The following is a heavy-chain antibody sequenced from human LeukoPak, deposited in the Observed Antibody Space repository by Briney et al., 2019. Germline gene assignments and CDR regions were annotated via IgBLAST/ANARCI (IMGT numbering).Heavy chain of an antibody. CDR2: ISYDGSNT. V-gene: IGHV3-30*04. D-gene: IGHD3-10*01. J-gene: IGHJ4*02. CDR3: ARELLKRFGELLGPHDY. Sequence: GGSLRLSCAASGFTFSSFAVHWVRQAPGKGLDWVAVISYDGSNTYYADSVKGRFTISRDNSKNTLSLQMNSLRAEDTAVYYCARELLKRFGELLGPHDYWGQGTLLTVSS. CDR1: GFTFSSFA.